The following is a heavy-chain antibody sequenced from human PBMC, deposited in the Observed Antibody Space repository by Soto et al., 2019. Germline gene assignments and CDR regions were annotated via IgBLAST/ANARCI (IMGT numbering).Heavy chain of an antibody. CDR3: ATVAFSGYYDSSGYYHDY. J-gene: IGHJ4*02. Sequence: DSVEVSCKVSGYTLTELSMHWVRQAPGKGLEWMGGFDPEDGETIYAQKFQGRVTMTEDTSTDTAYMELSSLRSEDTAVYYCATVAFSGYYDSSGYYHDYWGQGTLVTV. D-gene: IGHD3-22*01. CDR1: GYTLTELS. CDR2: FDPEDGET. V-gene: IGHV1-24*01.